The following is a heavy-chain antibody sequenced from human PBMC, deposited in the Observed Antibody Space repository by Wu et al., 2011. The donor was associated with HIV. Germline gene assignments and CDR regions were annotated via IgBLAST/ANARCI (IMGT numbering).Heavy chain of an antibody. CDR2: INPNSGGT. J-gene: IGHJ2*01. D-gene: IGHD2-15*01. Sequence: QVQLVQSGAEVKKPGASVKVSCKASGYPFTGSYMHWVRQAPGQGLEWMGWINPNSGGTNYAQKFQGRVTMTRDTSISTAFMELRSLRSDDTAVYYCARGVVVAATRSFDLWGRGTLVTVSS. CDR1: GYPFTGSY. V-gene: IGHV1-2*02. CDR3: ARGVVVAATRSFDL.